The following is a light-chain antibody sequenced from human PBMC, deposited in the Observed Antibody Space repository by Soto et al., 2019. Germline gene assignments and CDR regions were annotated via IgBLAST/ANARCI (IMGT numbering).Light chain of an antibody. CDR2: GAS. CDR3: QQVNTHSYT. CDR1: QDISVY. J-gene: IGKJ2*01. V-gene: IGKV1-9*01. Sequence: QLTQSPSSLSASVGDRVTITCRASQDISVYLAWYQQKPGKAPKLLIYGASTLQSGVPSRFSGSGSGTDFTLTISSLQPEDFASYYCQQVNTHSYTLGQGTKLEIK.